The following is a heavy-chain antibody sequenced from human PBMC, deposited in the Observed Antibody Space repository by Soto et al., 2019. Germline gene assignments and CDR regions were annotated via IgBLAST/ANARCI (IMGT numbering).Heavy chain of an antibody. V-gene: IGHV3-33*01. Sequence: LRLSCAASGFTFSNYGMHWVRQAPGKGLEWVAVIWYDGSNKYYGDSVKGRFTISRDNSKNTLYLQMNSLRGEDMAVYYCARDRDPMTTVTEIGCWGQGTLVTVSS. CDR3: ARDRDPMTTVTEIGC. CDR2: IWYDGSNK. CDR1: GFTFSNYG. D-gene: IGHD4-17*01. J-gene: IGHJ4*02.